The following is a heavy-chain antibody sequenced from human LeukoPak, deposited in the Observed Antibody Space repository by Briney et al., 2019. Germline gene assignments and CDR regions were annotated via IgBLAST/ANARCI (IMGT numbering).Heavy chain of an antibody. J-gene: IGHJ4*02. V-gene: IGHV4-34*01. CDR2: INHSGST. CDR1: GGSFSGYY. CDR3: TREER. Sequence: PSETLSLTCAVYGGSFSGYYWSWIRQPPGKGLEWIGEINHSGSTNYNPSLKSRVTISVDTSKNQFSLKLSSVTAEDTAVYYCTREERWGQGTLVTVSS.